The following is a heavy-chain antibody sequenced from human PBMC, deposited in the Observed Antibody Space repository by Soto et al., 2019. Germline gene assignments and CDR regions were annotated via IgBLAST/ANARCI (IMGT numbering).Heavy chain of an antibody. Sequence: GVSLRLSCAASGFTLSSYAMSWVRQAPWKGLEWVSAISGSGNRTFHADSVKGRFTISRDNAKNALYLQMNSLRVEDTAVYYCAKEVTSGSYSHYYYGLDVWGQGTMVTVSS. CDR3: AKEVTSGSYSHYYYGLDV. V-gene: IGHV3-23*01. CDR1: GFTLSSYA. CDR2: ISGSGNRT. D-gene: IGHD1-26*01. J-gene: IGHJ6*02.